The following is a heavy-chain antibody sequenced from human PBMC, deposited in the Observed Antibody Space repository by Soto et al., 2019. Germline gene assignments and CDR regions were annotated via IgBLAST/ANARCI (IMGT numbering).Heavy chain of an antibody. CDR3: ARDHGAGSIAARQRYYYYGMDV. CDR1: GGSISSYY. D-gene: IGHD6-6*01. Sequence: SSETLSLTCTVSGGSISSYYRSWIRQPPGKGLEWIGYIYYSGSTNYNPSLKSRVTISVDTSKNQFSLKLSSVTAADTAVYYCARDHGAGSIAARQRYYYYGMDVWGQGTTVTVSS. V-gene: IGHV4-59*01. J-gene: IGHJ6*02. CDR2: IYYSGST.